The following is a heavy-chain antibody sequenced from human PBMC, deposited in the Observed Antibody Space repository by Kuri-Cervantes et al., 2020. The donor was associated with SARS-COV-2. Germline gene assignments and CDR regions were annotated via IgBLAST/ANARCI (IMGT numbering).Heavy chain of an antibody. Sequence: SETLSLTCTVSDGSIRSSIYYWGWIRQPPGKGLEWIGTVYYSGATYYNYDPSLKSRVTMSEHTSKNQFSLKLSSVSAADTAIYYCARHAGYYGSGSDYTYWFDPWGRGTLVTVSS. CDR3: ARHAGYYGSGSDYTYWFDP. CDR1: DGSIRSSIYY. D-gene: IGHD3-10*01. V-gene: IGHV4-39*01. J-gene: IGHJ5*02. CDR2: VYYSGAT.